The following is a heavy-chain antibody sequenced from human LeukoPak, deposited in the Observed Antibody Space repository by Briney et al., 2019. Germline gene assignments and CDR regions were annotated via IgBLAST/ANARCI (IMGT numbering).Heavy chain of an antibody. CDR3: ARGTTIITGGDF. V-gene: IGHV1-2*02. CDR1: GYTFTDYY. D-gene: IGHD4-11*01. Sequence: ASVNVSCKAFGYTFTDYYMYWVRQAPGQGLEWMGWINPNSGDTNYAQKFQGRVTMTRDTSISTAYMDLSRLRSDDTAVYYCARGTTIITGGDFWGQGTLVTVSS. CDR2: INPNSGDT. J-gene: IGHJ4*02.